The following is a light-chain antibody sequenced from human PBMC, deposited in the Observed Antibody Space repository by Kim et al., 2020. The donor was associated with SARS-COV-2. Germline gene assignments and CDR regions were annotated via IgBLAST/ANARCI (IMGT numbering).Light chain of an antibody. J-gene: IGKJ1*01. CDR1: QGFSNA. Sequence: PSVADTITITCRARQGFSNALAWYQHKPGKAPKLLVYGATTLQSGVPSRFSGSGSGTEYTLTISSLQPEDLGTFYCQPSYGIPWTFGQGTKVDIK. V-gene: IGKV1-NL1*01. CDR3: QPSYGIPWT. CDR2: GAT.